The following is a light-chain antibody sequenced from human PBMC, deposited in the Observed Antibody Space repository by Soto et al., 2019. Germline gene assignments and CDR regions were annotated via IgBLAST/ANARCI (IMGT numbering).Light chain of an antibody. CDR3: CSYAGSYV. J-gene: IGLJ1*01. Sequence: QSALTQPASVSGSPGQSISISCTGISSDVGSYNLVSWYQQHPGKAPKVMIYEDSKRPSGVSNRFFGSKSGNTASLTISGLQAEDEADYYCCSYAGSYVFGTGTKVTVL. CDR1: SSDVGSYNL. V-gene: IGLV2-23*01. CDR2: EDS.